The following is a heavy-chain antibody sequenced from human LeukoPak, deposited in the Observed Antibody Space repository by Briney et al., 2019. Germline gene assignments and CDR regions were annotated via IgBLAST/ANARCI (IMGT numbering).Heavy chain of an antibody. Sequence: SETLSLTCAVSGGSISSSNWWSWDRQPPGKGLEWIGEIYHSGSTNCNPSLKSRVTISVDKSKNQFSLKLSSVTAADTAVYYCARPSGWNEFDPWGQGTLVTVSS. CDR3: ARPSGWNEFDP. D-gene: IGHD1-1*01. CDR1: GGSISSSNW. CDR2: IYHSGST. J-gene: IGHJ5*02. V-gene: IGHV4-4*02.